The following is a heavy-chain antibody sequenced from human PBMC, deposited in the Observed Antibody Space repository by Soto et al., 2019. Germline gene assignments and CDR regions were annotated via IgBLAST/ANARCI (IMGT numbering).Heavy chain of an antibody. V-gene: IGHV4-59*01. D-gene: IGHD3-22*01. CDR2: VYYSGST. J-gene: IGHJ3*02. CDR3: ARGYYDSSGQSNTFDI. Sequence: SETLSLTCTVSGASIFSSYWSWIRQSPRKGLEWIGYVYYSGSTNYNPSLKSRVTISVDTSKNQFSLNLSSVTAADTAVYYCARGYYDSSGQSNTFDIWGQGGMVTVSS. CDR1: GASIFSSY.